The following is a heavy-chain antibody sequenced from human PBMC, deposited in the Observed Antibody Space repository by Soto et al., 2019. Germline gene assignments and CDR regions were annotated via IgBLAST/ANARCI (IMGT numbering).Heavy chain of an antibody. V-gene: IGHV1-18*04. Sequence: QVQLVQSGAEVKKPGASVKVSCKASGYTFPSYGLSWVRPAPGQGLAWLGWISAYTGTTNYAQKLQGRVTMTTDTYTSTAYVEQRSLRCVDTAVYYCARDRSTMVTPGLDYWGQGTLVSVSS. CDR3: ARDRSTMVTPGLDY. D-gene: IGHD5-12*01. CDR2: ISAYTGTT. J-gene: IGHJ4*02. CDR1: GYTFPSYG.